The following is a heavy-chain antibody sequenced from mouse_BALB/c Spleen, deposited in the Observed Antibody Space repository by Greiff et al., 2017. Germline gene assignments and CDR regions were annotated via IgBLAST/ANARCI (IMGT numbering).Heavy chain of an antibody. Sequence: DVHLVESGGGLVKPGGSLKLSCAASGFTFSDYYMYWVRQTPEKRLEWVATISDGGSYTYYPDSVKGRFTISRDNAKNNLYLQMSSLKSEDTAMYYCARTSYWYFDVWGAGTTVTVSS. CDR1: GFTFSDYY. CDR2: ISDGGSYT. CDR3: ARTSYWYFDV. J-gene: IGHJ1*01. D-gene: IGHD2-10*02. V-gene: IGHV5-4*02.